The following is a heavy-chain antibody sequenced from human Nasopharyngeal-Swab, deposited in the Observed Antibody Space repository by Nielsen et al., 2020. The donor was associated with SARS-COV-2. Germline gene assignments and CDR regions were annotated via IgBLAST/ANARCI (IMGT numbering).Heavy chain of an antibody. J-gene: IGHJ4*02. CDR2: ISYDGSNK. CDR1: GFTFSSYA. CDR3: ARDRGELLGEYYFDY. Sequence: LKISCAASGFTFSSYAMHWVRQAPGKGLEWVAVISYDGSNKYYADSVKGRFTISRDNSKNTLYLQMNSLRAEDTAVYYCARDRGELLGEYYFDYWGQGTLVTVSS. V-gene: IGHV3-30*04. D-gene: IGHD1-26*01.